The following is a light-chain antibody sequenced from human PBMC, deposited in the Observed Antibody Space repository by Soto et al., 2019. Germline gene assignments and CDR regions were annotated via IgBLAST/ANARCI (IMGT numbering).Light chain of an antibody. CDR3: QQYSTYPWP. CDR2: DAS. Sequence: MQVTQSRSTLSDSVGDSFTLPRRASQSISSWLAWYQQKPGKAPKVLIFDASSLESGVPSRFSGSGSATEFTLTISSLQPDDFATYYCQQYSTYPWPFGQGTKV. V-gene: IGKV1-5*01. J-gene: IGKJ1*01. CDR1: QSISSW.